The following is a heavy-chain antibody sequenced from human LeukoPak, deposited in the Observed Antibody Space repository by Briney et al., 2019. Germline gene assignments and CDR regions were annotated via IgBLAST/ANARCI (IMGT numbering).Heavy chain of an antibody. CDR1: GFPFSNYW. V-gene: IGHV3-74*01. Sequence: PGGSLRLSCAASGFPFSNYWMHWVRQAPGKGLVWVSRVNSDGSTTNYADSVKGRFTISRDNAENTLYMRMNSLRPEDTAVYYCARGYYSSSRIDNWGQGILVTVSS. CDR2: VNSDGSTT. CDR3: ARGYYSSSRIDN. J-gene: IGHJ4*02. D-gene: IGHD6-13*01.